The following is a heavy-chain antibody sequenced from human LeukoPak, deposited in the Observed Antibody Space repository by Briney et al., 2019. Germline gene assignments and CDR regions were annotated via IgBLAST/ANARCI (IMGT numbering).Heavy chain of an antibody. V-gene: IGHV4-30-4*01. Sequence: KSSETLSLTCTVSGGSISSGDSYWSWIRQPPGKGLEWIGYIYYSGSTYYNPSLKSRVTISVDTSKNHFSLKLRSVTAADTAAYYCAGVKWVTGYWFDPWGQGTLVTVSS. CDR2: IYYSGST. CDR1: GGSISSGDSY. J-gene: IGHJ5*02. D-gene: IGHD1-26*01. CDR3: AGVKWVTGYWFDP.